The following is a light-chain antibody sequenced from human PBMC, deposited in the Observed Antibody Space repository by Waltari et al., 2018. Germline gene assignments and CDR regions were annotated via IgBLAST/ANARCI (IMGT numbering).Light chain of an antibody. J-gene: IGLJ3*02. V-gene: IGLV4-69*01. CDR1: SGHSNYP. Sequence: QLLLTQSPSASASLGASVKLTCTLSSGHSNYPIALHQQQPEKGPRYLMTVNSDGRHVKGDGIADRFSGSSSGAERYLTISSLQSEDETEYYCQTGGFGFWVFGGGTKLTVL. CDR3: QTGGFGFWV. CDR2: VNSDGRH.